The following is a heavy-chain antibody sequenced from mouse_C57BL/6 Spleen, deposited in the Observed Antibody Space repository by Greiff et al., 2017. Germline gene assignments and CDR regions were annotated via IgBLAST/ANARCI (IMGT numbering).Heavy chain of an antibody. CDR2: INPNNGGT. Sequence: EVQLQQSGPELVKPGASVKIPCKASGYTFTDYYMDWVKQSHGKSLEWIGDINPNNGGTIYNQKFKGKATLTVDKSSSTAYMELRSLTSEDTAVYCCARRYYGSSRYFEVWGTVTTVTVAS. J-gene: IGHJ1*03. D-gene: IGHD1-1*01. CDR1: GYTFTDYY. V-gene: IGHV1-18*01. CDR3: ARRYYGSSRYFEV.